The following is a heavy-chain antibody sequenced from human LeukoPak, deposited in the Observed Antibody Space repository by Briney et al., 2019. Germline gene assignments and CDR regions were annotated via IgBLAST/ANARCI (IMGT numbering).Heavy chain of an antibody. CDR1: GFIFSNYW. D-gene: IGHD3-16*01. CDR2: VNEEATET. J-gene: IGHJ2*01. Sequence: WGSLRLSCEASGFIFSNYWMSWVRQVPGKGLEWVANVNEEATETYYGDSVKGRFTISRDNANKELHLQMNSLRAEDTAMYYCATEVCTDKGDFDLWGRGTLVSVST. CDR3: ATEVCTDKGDFDL. V-gene: IGHV3-7*02.